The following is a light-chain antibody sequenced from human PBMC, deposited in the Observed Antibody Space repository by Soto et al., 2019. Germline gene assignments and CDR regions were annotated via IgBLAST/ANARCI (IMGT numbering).Light chain of an antibody. CDR1: QSISKN. J-gene: IGKJ1*01. V-gene: IGKV3-15*01. CDR2: GAS. CDR3: LHYYEWPRWT. Sequence: EIVMTQSPATLSLSPRGRATPPWRASQSISKNLAWYQQQPGQTPRLLIYGASTTATGIPARFSGSGTGTEFTLTISSLQSEDFAVYYCLHYYEWPRWTFGQGTKVDIK.